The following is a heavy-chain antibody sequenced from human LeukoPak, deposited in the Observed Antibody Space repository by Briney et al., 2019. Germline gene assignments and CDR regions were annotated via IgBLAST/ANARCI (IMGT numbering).Heavy chain of an antibody. CDR2: IYYSGST. CDR3: ARRPATMVRGDYFDY. D-gene: IGHD3-10*01. CDR1: GGSISSSSYY. J-gene: IGHJ4*02. V-gene: IGHV4-39*01. Sequence: SXXLXLTCTVSGGSISSSSYYWGWIRQPPGKGLEWIVSIYYSGSTYYNQSLKSRVTISVNKEKNKFSRKQSSVTAADTAVYYCARRPATMVRGDYFDYWGQGTLVTVSS.